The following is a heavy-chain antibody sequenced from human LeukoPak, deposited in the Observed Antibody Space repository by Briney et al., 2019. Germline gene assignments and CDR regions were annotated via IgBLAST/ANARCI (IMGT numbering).Heavy chain of an antibody. CDR2: ISWNSGSI. D-gene: IGHD1-26*01. Sequence: PGRSLRLSCAASGFTFDDYAMPWVRQAPGKGLEWVSGISWNSGSIGYADSVKGRFTISRDNAKNSLYLQMNSLRAEDTALYYCAKDISSVGATPLKYYYYYYGMDVWGQGTTVTVSS. CDR1: GFTFDDYA. J-gene: IGHJ6*02. V-gene: IGHV3-9*01. CDR3: AKDISSVGATPLKYYYYYYGMDV.